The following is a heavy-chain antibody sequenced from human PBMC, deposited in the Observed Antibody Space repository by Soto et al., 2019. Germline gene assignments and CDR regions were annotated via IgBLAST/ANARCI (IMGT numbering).Heavy chain of an antibody. Sequence: GGSLRLSCAASGFTFSSYAMHWVRQAPGKGLEWVAVISYDGSNKYYADSVKGRFTISRDNSKNTLYLQMNSLRAEDTAVYYCARGLGSHGSKTLRVGYYGMDVWGQGTTVTVSS. CDR2: ISYDGSNK. J-gene: IGHJ6*02. CDR3: ARGLGSHGSKTLRVGYYGMDV. V-gene: IGHV3-30-3*01. CDR1: GFTFSSYA. D-gene: IGHD3-16*01.